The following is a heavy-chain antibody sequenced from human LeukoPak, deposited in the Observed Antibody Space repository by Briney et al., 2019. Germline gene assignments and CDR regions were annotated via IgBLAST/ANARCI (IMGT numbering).Heavy chain of an antibody. CDR2: IYYSGNT. CDR3: AREGDYDILTGYYSFAFDI. Sequence: SETLSLTCTVSSGSITNYYWSWIRQPPGKGLEWIGFIYYSGNTNYNPSLKSRVTISVDTSKNQFSLKLSSVTAADTAVYYCAREGDYDILTGYYSFAFDIWGQGTMVTVSS. V-gene: IGHV4-59*12. D-gene: IGHD3-9*01. J-gene: IGHJ3*02. CDR1: SGSITNYY.